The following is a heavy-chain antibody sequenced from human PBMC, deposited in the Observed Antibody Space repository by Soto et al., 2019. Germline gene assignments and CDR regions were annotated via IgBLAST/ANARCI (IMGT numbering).Heavy chain of an antibody. Sequence: GQLVQSGAEVKKPGASGKVSCKASGDTFTRYGISWVRQAPGQGLEWMGWISGYNGDTNYAQKFQGRVTMTIDTSTSTAYMELRSLTSDDTAVYYCAKNGQPPYYYYGMDVWGQGTTVTVSS. J-gene: IGHJ6*02. CDR3: AKNGQPPYYYYGMDV. CDR1: GDTFTRYG. CDR2: ISGYNGDT. V-gene: IGHV1-18*01. D-gene: IGHD2-8*01.